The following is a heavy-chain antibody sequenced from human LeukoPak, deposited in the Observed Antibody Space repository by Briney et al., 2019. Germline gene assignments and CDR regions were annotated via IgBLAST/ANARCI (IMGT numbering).Heavy chain of an antibody. Sequence: GRSLRLSCAASGFTFSSYWMHWVRQGPGKGLVWVSHINSDGSSTSYADSVKGRFTISRDNAKNTLYLQMNSLRAEDTAVYYCARGEDSSGYPTHQLDYWGQGTLVTVSS. J-gene: IGHJ4*02. D-gene: IGHD3-22*01. V-gene: IGHV3-74*01. CDR1: GFTFSSYW. CDR3: ARGEDSSGYPTHQLDY. CDR2: INSDGSST.